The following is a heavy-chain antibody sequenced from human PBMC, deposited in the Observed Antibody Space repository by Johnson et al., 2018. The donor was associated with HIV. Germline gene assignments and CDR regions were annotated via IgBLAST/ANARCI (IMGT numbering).Heavy chain of an antibody. CDR1: GFTVSSNY. CDR3: AKDMRGTDMDTFDL. J-gene: IGHJ3*01. CDR2: IYSGGST. V-gene: IGHV3-53*01. Sequence: VQLVESGGGLIQPGGSLRLSCAASGFTVSSNYMSWVRQAPGKGLEWVSVIYSGGSTYYADSVKGRFTISRDNSKNTLYLQMNSLRAEDTALYYCAKDMRGTDMDTFDLWGQGTMVTVSS. D-gene: IGHD2-15*01.